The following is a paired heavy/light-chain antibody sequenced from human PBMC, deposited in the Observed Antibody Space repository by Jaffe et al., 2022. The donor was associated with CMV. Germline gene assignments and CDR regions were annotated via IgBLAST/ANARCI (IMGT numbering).Heavy chain of an antibody. Sequence: EVQLVQSGAEVKKPGESLKISCKGSGYSFADYWIAWVRQMPGKGLEWMGIIYPGDSETRYSPSFQGQVTISVDKSISTAYLQWSSLKASDTAIYYCARHGLGGCSSTRCYTSYYYHGMDVWGQGTTVTVSS. V-gene: IGHV5-51*01. D-gene: IGHD2-2*02. J-gene: IGHJ6*02. CDR3: ARHGLGGCSSTRCYTSYYYHGMDV. CDR2: IYPGDSET. CDR1: GYSFADYW.
Light chain of an antibody. Sequence: EIVLTQSPGTLPLSPGERATLSCRASQTISSNYLVWYQQKPGQAPRLLIYGASSRATGIPDRFSGSGSGTDFTLTITRLEPEDFAVYYCQQYGSSPYTFGQGTKLEIK. J-gene: IGKJ2*01. V-gene: IGKV3-20*01. CDR3: QQYGSSPYT. CDR2: GAS. CDR1: QTISSNY.